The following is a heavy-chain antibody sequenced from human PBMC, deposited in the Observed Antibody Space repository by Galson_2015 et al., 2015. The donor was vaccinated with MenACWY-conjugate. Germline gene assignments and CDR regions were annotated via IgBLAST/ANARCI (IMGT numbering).Heavy chain of an antibody. CDR2: ISYDGTSA. CDR1: GFTFRRFG. Sequence: SLRLSCAASGFTFRRFGMHWVRQAPGKGLEWVAAISYDGTSASYADSVKGRFTISRDNSKNTLYLQMNSLRADDTAVYYCAKDWSVPYSTISYYFYMDVWGKGTTVTVSS. V-gene: IGHV3-30*18. J-gene: IGHJ6*03. CDR3: AKDWSVPYSTISYYFYMDV. D-gene: IGHD6-13*01.